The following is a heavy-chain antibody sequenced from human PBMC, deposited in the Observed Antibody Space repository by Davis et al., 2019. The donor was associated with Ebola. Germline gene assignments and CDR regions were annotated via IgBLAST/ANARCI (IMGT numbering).Heavy chain of an antibody. D-gene: IGHD3-3*01. CDR3: ARSLYYDFWSGYSHYYYYYMDV. V-gene: IGHV3-7*01. CDR2: IKQDGSEK. J-gene: IGHJ6*03. Sequence: PGGSLRLSCAASGFTFSSYWMSWVRQAPGKGLEWVANIKQDGSEKYYVDSVKGRFTISRDNAKNSLYLQMNSLRAEDTAVYYCARSLYYDFWSGYSHYYYYYMDVWGKGTTVTVSS. CDR1: GFTFSSYW.